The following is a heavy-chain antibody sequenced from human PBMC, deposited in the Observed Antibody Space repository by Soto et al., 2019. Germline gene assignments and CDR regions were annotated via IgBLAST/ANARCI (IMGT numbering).Heavy chain of an antibody. Sequence: GVLRLSCAASGFTVSSNYMSWVRQAPGKGLEWVSVIYSGGSTYYADSVKGRFTISRDNSKNTLYLQMNSLRAEDTAVYYCARDSDIAAAGTDYWGQGTLVTVSS. D-gene: IGHD6-13*01. V-gene: IGHV3-53*01. CDR3: ARDSDIAAAGTDY. J-gene: IGHJ4*02. CDR1: GFTVSSNY. CDR2: IYSGGST.